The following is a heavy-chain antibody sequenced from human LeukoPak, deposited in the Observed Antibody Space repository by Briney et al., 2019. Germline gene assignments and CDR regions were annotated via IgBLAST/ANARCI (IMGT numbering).Heavy chain of an antibody. CDR3: AKDQDVDTAMVMGY. CDR2: ISYDGSNK. Sequence: GGSLRLSCAASGFTFSSYGMHWVRQAPGKGLEWVAVISYDGSNKYYADSVKGRFTISRDSSKNTLYLQMNSLRAEDTAVYYCAKDQDVDTAMVMGYWGRGTLVTVSS. D-gene: IGHD5-18*01. V-gene: IGHV3-30*18. J-gene: IGHJ2*01. CDR1: GFTFSSYG.